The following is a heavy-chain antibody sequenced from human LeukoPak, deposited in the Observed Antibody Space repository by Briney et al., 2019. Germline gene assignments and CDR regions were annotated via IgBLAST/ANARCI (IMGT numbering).Heavy chain of an antibody. CDR2: IYYSGST. Sequence: SETLSLTCTVSGGSISSYYWSWIRQPPGKGLEWIGYIYYSGSTNYNPSLKSRVTISLDTSKSQVSLKLTSVTAADTAVYYCATMVRGVSNWFDPWGQGTLVTVSS. CDR3: ATMVRGVSNWFDP. D-gene: IGHD3-10*01. V-gene: IGHV4-59*03. CDR1: GGSISSYY. J-gene: IGHJ5*02.